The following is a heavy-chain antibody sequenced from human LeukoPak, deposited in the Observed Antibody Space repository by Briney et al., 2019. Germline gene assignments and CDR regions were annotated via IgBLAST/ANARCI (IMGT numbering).Heavy chain of an antibody. D-gene: IGHD6-6*01. CDR3: ARDSLLPYSSSSLYYYYGMDV. CDR2: IKQDGSEK. V-gene: IGHV3-7*01. Sequence: GGSLRLSCAASGFTFSSYWMSWVRQAPGKGLEWVANIKQDGSEKYYVDSMKGRFTISRDNAKNSLYLQMNSLRAEDTAVYYCARDSLLPYSSSSLYYYYGMDVWGQGTTVTVSS. CDR1: GFTFSSYW. J-gene: IGHJ6*02.